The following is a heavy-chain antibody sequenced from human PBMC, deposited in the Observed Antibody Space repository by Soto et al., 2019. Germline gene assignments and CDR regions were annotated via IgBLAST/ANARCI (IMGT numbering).Heavy chain of an antibody. CDR3: ARRSVDIVATTTNWFDP. J-gene: IGHJ5*02. Sequence: PSETMSLTCTVSGGSISSSSYYWGWIRQPPGKGLEWIGSIYYSGSTYYNPSLKSRVTISVDTSKNQFSLKLSSVTAADTAVYYCARRSVDIVATTTNWFDPWGQGTLVTVPQ. CDR2: IYYSGST. CDR1: GGSISSSSYY. V-gene: IGHV4-39*01. D-gene: IGHD5-12*01.